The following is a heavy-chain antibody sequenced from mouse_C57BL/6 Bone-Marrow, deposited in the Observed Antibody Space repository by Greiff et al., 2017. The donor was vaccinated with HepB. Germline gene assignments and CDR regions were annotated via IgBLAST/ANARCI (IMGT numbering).Heavy chain of an antibody. CDR1: GFTFSSYG. CDR3: ARHGPPAWFAY. V-gene: IGHV5-6*01. CDR2: ISSGGSYT. J-gene: IGHJ3*01. Sequence: EVQGVESGGDLVKPGGSLKLSCAASGFTFSSYGMSWVRQTPDKRLEWVATISSGGSYTYYPDSVKGRFTISRDNAKNTLYLQMSSLKSEDTAMYYCARHGPPAWFAYWGQGTLVTVSA.